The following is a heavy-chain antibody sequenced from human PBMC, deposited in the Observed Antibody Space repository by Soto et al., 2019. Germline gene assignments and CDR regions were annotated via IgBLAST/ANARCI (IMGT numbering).Heavy chain of an antibody. CDR2: IGTAGDT. Sequence: PGGSLRLSRAASGFTFSSYDMHWVCQATGKGLEWVSAIGTAGDTYYPGSVKGRFTISRENAKNSLYLQMNSLRAEDTAVYYCARVSYDSSGKTLTPLGAFDIWGQGTMVTVSS. J-gene: IGHJ3*02. V-gene: IGHV3-13*01. CDR3: ARVSYDSSGKTLTPLGAFDI. D-gene: IGHD3-22*01. CDR1: GFTFSSYD.